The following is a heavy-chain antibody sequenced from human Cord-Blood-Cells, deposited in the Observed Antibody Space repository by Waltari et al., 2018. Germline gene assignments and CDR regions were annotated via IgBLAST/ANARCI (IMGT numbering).Heavy chain of an antibody. CDR3: ARASAYYYDSSGYYWFDP. Sequence: QLQLQESGPGLVKPSETLSLTCTVSGGSISSSSYYWGWIRQPPGKGLEWIGSTDYSGSTYYNPSLKGRVTVSVDTSKNQFSLRLSSVTAADTAVYYCARASAYYYDSSGYYWFDPWGQGTLVTVSS. CDR1: GGSISSSSYY. D-gene: IGHD3-22*01. CDR2: TDYSGST. J-gene: IGHJ5*02. V-gene: IGHV4-39*01.